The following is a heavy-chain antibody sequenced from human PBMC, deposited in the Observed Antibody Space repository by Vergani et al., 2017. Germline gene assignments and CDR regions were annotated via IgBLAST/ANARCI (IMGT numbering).Heavy chain of an antibody. CDR2: IYYSGST. J-gene: IGHJ4*02. V-gene: IGHV4-39*01. CDR3: ARLAWGRWQWPEGPDY. D-gene: IGHD6-19*01. Sequence: QLQLQESGPGLVKPSETLSLTCTVSGGSISSSSYYWGWIRQPPGKGLEWIGSIYYSGSTYYNPSLKSRVTISVDTSKNQFSLKLSSVTAADTAVYYCARLAWGRWQWPEGPDYWGQGTLVTVSS. CDR1: GGSISSSSYY.